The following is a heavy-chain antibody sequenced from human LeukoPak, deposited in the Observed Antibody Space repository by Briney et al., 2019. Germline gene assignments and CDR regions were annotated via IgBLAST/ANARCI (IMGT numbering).Heavy chain of an antibody. CDR2: ISYDGSNK. J-gene: IGHJ4*02. Sequence: PGRSLRLSCAASGFTFSSYGMHWVRQAPGKGLEWVAVISYDGSNKYYADSVRGRFTISRDNSKNTLYLQMNSLRAEDTAVYYCAKEGGEYDSSGYLDYWGQGTLVTVSS. V-gene: IGHV3-30*18. D-gene: IGHD3-22*01. CDR3: AKEGGEYDSSGYLDY. CDR1: GFTFSSYG.